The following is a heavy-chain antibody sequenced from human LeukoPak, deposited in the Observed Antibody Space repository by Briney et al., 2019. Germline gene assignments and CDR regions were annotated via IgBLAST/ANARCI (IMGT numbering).Heavy chain of an antibody. J-gene: IGHJ4*02. CDR1: GGSFSGYY. CDR2: INHSGSA. V-gene: IGHV4-34*01. Sequence: SETLSLTCAVYGGSFSGYYWSWIRQPPGRGLEWIGEINHSGSANYNPSLKSRVTISVDTSKNQFSLKLSSVTAADTAVYYCARSGRYSYGHWGQGTLVTVSS. CDR3: ARSGRYSYGH. D-gene: IGHD5-18*01.